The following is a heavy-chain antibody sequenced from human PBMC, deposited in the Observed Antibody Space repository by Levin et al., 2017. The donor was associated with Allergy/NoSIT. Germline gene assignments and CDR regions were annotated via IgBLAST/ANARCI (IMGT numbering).Heavy chain of an antibody. CDR1: GFTFSSYA. CDR3: ARDGALERLGGAFDI. Sequence: GGSLRLSCAASGFTFSSYAMHWVRQAPGKGLEWVAVISYDGSNKYYADSVKGRFTISRDNSKNTLYLQMNSLRAEDTAVYYCARDGALERLGGAFDIWGQGTMVTVSS. D-gene: IGHD1-1*01. CDR2: ISYDGSNK. J-gene: IGHJ3*02. V-gene: IGHV3-30-3*01.